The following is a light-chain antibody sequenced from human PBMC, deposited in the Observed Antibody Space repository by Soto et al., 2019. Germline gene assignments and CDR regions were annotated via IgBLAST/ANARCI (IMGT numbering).Light chain of an antibody. CDR3: SSYKKFDTQV. J-gene: IGLJ1*01. Sequence: QSVLTQPGAVSGSPGQSITLACTGSSSDIGGFHYVSWYQQYPGKAPKLIIFEVSNRPSGVSHRFSGSKSGNTASLTISELQTEDEADYYCSSYKKFDTQVFGTGTKVTVL. CDR2: EVS. CDR1: SSDIGGFHY. V-gene: IGLV2-14*01.